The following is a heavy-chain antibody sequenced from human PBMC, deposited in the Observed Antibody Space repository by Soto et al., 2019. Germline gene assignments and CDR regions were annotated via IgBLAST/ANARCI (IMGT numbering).Heavy chain of an antibody. J-gene: IGHJ4*02. V-gene: IGHV3-33*01. Sequence: QVRLVESGGGVVQPGRSLRLSCAASGFTFSSYGMHWVRQAPGKGLEWVAVIWYDGSYKYYADSVKGRFTISRDISKNTLYLQMNSLRVEDTAVYYCARDSYGSTWGTYYFDYWGQGTLVTVSS. CDR3: ARDSYGSTWGTYYFDY. CDR1: GFTFSSYG. CDR2: IWYDGSYK. D-gene: IGHD6-13*01.